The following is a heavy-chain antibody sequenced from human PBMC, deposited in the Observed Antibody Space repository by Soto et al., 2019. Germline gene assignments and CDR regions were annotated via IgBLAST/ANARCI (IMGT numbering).Heavy chain of an antibody. Sequence: EVQLVESGGGLVQPGGSLRLSCAASGFTVSSNYMSWVRQAPGKGLEWVSVIYSGGSTYYADSVKGRFTISRDNSKNTLYLQMNSLRAEDTAVYYCARDPESSGWPHYYYMDVWGKGTTVTVSS. V-gene: IGHV3-66*01. CDR3: ARDPESSGWPHYYYMDV. J-gene: IGHJ6*03. D-gene: IGHD6-19*01. CDR2: IYSGGST. CDR1: GFTVSSNY.